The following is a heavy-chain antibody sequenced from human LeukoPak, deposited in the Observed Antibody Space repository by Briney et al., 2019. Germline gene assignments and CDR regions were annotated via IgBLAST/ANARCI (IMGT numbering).Heavy chain of an antibody. CDR1: GFTFSSYW. D-gene: IGHD3-10*01. CDR2: IWYDGSNK. J-gene: IGHJ4*02. Sequence: TGGSLRLSCAASGFTFSSYWMHWVRQAPGKGLEWVAVIWYDGSNKYYADSVKGRFTISRDNSKNTLYLQMNSLRAEDTAVYYCARVPYYGDYFDYWGQGTLVTVSS. V-gene: IGHV3-33*08. CDR3: ARVPYYGDYFDY.